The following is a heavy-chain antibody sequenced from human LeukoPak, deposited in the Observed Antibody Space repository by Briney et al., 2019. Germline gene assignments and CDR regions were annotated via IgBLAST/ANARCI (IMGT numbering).Heavy chain of an antibody. J-gene: IGHJ3*02. D-gene: IGHD3-22*01. CDR1: GGSFSGYY. Sequence: SETLSLTCAVYGGSFSGYYWSWIRQPPGKGLEWIGGINHSGSTNYNPSLKSRVTISVDTSKNQFSLKLSSVTAADTAVYYCARPYYDSSAFDIWGQGTMVTVSS. CDR3: ARPYYDSSAFDI. V-gene: IGHV4-34*01. CDR2: INHSGST.